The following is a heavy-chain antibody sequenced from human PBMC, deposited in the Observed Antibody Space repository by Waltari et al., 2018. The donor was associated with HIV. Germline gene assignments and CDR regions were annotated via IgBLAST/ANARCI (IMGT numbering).Heavy chain of an antibody. D-gene: IGHD4-17*01. CDR1: GFTLNDYD. Sequence: QVRLVESGGGAVQTGRSLRLSCVTSGFTLNDYDIHWVRQAPGKGVEWVAGISLDGNNRYYVDSTKGRFLVSKDTSKKTVYLQMNRLRVEDTAVYYCARGAWEGTTVTTGGSLEIWGQGTPVTVSS. CDR2: ISLDGNNR. CDR3: ARGAWEGTTVTTGGSLEI. J-gene: IGHJ3*02. V-gene: IGHV3-33*05.